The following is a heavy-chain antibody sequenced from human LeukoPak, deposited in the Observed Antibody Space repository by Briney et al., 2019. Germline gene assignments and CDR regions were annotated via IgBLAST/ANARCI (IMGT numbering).Heavy chain of an antibody. J-gene: IGHJ3*02. CDR2: INHSGST. Sequence: SETLSLTCAVYGGSFSGYYWSWIRQPPGKGLEWIGEINHSGSTNYNPSLKSRVTISVDTSKNQFSLKLSSVTAADTAVYYCARGSSVVYYYDSSGKKDAFDIWGQGTMVTVSS. D-gene: IGHD3-22*01. V-gene: IGHV4-34*01. CDR3: ARGSSVVYYYDSSGKKDAFDI. CDR1: GGSFSGYY.